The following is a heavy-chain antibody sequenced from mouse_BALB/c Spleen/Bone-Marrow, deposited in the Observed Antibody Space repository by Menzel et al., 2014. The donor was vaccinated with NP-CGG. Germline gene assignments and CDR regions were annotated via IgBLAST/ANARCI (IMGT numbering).Heavy chain of an antibody. J-gene: IGHJ3*01. CDR1: GFTFSSFG. CDR3: ARSRILELDFPN. Sequence: EVKLVESGGGLVQPGGSRKLSCAASGFTFSSFGMHWVRQAPEKGVEWVAYISSGSRTIYYANTVKGRFTISRDKPKXPLFLQMTSLRSEETAMYYYARSRILELDFPNWGRGTLVTVSA. D-gene: IGHD2-10*02. CDR2: ISSGSRTI. V-gene: IGHV5-17*02.